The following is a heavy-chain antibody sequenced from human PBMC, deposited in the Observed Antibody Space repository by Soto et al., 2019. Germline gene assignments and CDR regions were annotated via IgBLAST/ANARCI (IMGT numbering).Heavy chain of an antibody. J-gene: IGHJ3*02. V-gene: IGHV3-23*01. CDR2: IGSGGGTT. D-gene: IGHD4-17*01. Sequence: GGSLRLSCAASGFTFSSYAMSWVRQAPGKGLEWVSGIGSGGGTTHLADSVKGRFTISRDNSKNTLYLQMNSLRAEDTAVYYCGKDPNGDYIGAFDIWGQGTTVTVSS. CDR3: GKDPNGDYIGAFDI. CDR1: GFTFSSYA.